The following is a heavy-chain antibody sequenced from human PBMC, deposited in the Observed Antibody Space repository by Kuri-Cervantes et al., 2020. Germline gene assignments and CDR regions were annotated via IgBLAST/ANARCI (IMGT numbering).Heavy chain of an antibody. CDR2: IYPGDSDT. Sequence: GGSLKLSCKGSGYSFTSYWIGWVRQMPGKGLEWMGIIYPGDSDTRYSPSFQGQVTISADKSISTAYLQWSSLKASDTAMYYCARQGCSGDTCYLYYGMDVWGQGTTVTVSS. CDR1: GYSFTSYW. J-gene: IGHJ6*02. D-gene: IGHD2-15*01. V-gene: IGHV5-51*01. CDR3: ARQGCSGDTCYLYYGMDV.